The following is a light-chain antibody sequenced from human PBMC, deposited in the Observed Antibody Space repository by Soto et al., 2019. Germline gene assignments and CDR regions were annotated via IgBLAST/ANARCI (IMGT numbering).Light chain of an antibody. CDR2: SNN. V-gene: IGLV1-44*01. Sequence: QSVLTQPPSASGTPGQRVTISCSGSSSNIGSNTVNWYQQLPGTAPKLLIYSNNQRPSGVPDRFSGSKSGTSASLAISGLQSEDDADYYCAAWDDSLNGYVFGXGTKVTVL. J-gene: IGLJ1*01. CDR1: SSNIGSNT. CDR3: AAWDDSLNGYV.